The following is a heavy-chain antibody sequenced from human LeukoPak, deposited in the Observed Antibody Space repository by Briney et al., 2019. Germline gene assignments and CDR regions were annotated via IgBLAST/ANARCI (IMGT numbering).Heavy chain of an antibody. CDR3: ARASGGYYNNWFDP. V-gene: IGHV4-59*01. CDR2: IYYTGST. CDR1: AGSLSTYY. D-gene: IGHD3-22*01. J-gene: IGHJ5*02. Sequence: SETLSLTCTVSAGSLSTYYWNWIRQPPGKGLEWMGYIYYTGSTNYNPSLKSRVTISIDTSKNQFSPKLSSVSAADTAVYYCARASGGYYNNWFDPWGQGTLVTVSS.